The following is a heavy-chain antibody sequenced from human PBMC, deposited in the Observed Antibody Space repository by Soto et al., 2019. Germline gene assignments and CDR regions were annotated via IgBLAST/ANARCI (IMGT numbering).Heavy chain of an antibody. D-gene: IGHD4-17*01. CDR3: ARLFAYGDAFAI. Sequence: EVQLVESGGGLVQPGGSQKLSCAASGFTFSGSAMHWVRQASGKGLEWVGHIRSKANSYATAYAASMKGRFTISRDDSKNTAYLQMNSLKTEDTAVYYCARLFAYGDAFAIWGQGTMVTVSS. CDR2: IRSKANSYAT. J-gene: IGHJ3*02. CDR1: GFTFSGSA. V-gene: IGHV3-73*01.